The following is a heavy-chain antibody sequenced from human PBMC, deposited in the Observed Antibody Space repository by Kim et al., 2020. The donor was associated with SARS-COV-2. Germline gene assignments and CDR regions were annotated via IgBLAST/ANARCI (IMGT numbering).Heavy chain of an antibody. Sequence: SVPTLVNPTQTLTLTCTFSGFSLNTSGVGVGWIRQPPGKALEWLALIYWDDDKRYSPSLKSRLTITKDTSKNQVVLTMTNMDPVDTATYYCAHRDSSSWYVGMDVWGQGATVTVSS. CDR3: AHRDSSSWYVGMDV. CDR2: IYWDDDK. D-gene: IGHD6-13*01. CDR1: GFSLNTSGVG. V-gene: IGHV2-5*02. J-gene: IGHJ6*02.